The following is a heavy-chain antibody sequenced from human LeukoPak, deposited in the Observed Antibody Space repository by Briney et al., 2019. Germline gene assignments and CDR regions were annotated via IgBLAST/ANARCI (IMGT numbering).Heavy chain of an antibody. CDR2: ISSSSTYI. J-gene: IGHJ3*02. D-gene: IGHD2-2*02. CDR3: ARDTHCSSTSCYNAFDI. V-gene: IGHV3-21*01. CDR1: GFTFSSYS. Sequence: RPGGSLRLSCAASGFTFSSYSMNWVRQAPGKGLEWVSSISSSSTYIYYADSLKGRFTISRDNAKNSLSLQMNSLRAEDTAVYYCARDTHCSSTSCYNAFDIWGQGTMVTVFS.